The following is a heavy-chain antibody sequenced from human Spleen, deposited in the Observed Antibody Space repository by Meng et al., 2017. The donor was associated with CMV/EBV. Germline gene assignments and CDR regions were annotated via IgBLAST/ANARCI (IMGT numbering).Heavy chain of an antibody. CDR1: GGSFSGYY. Sequence: GGSLRLSCAVYGGSFSGYYWSWIRQAPGKGLEWVSSISSSSSYIYYADSVKGRFTISRDNAKNSLYLQMNSLRAEDTAVYYCARDFYDILTGYQYYFDYWGQGTLVTVSS. D-gene: IGHD3-9*01. V-gene: IGHV3-21*01. J-gene: IGHJ4*02. CDR3: ARDFYDILTGYQYYFDY. CDR2: ISSSSSYI.